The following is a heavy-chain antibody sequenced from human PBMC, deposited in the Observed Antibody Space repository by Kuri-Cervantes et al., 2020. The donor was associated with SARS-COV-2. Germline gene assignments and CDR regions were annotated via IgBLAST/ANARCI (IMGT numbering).Heavy chain of an antibody. Sequence: GESLKISCAACGFTFSSYDMHWVRQATGKGLEWVSAIGTAGDTYYPGSVKGQFTISRENAKNTLYLQMNSLRAEDTAVYYCAKPRHGAIITIFGVVPRTGFDYWGQGTLVTVSS. J-gene: IGHJ4*02. CDR1: GFTFSSYD. V-gene: IGHV3-13*03. D-gene: IGHD3-3*01. CDR3: AKPRHGAIITIFGVVPRTGFDY. CDR2: IGTAGDT.